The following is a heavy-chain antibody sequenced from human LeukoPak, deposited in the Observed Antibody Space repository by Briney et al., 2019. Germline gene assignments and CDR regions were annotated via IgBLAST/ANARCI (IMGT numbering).Heavy chain of an antibody. V-gene: IGHV1-46*01. D-gene: IGHD3-22*01. Sequence: ASVKVSCKASGYTFTGYYMHWVRQAPGQGLEWMGWINPSGGSTSYAQKFQGRVTMTRDTSTSTVYMELSSLRSEDTAVYYCARDKPKDYYDSSGYLPFDYWGQGTLVTVSS. J-gene: IGHJ4*02. CDR3: ARDKPKDYYDSSGYLPFDY. CDR2: INPSGGST. CDR1: GYTFTGYY.